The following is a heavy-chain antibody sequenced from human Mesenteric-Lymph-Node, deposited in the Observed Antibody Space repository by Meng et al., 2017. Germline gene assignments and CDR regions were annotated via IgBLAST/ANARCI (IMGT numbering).Heavy chain of an antibody. Sequence: QVQLVQSGAEVKKPGALVQVFCKASGYTFTGYYIHWVRQAPGQGLEWMGRINLNSGGTNYAQKFQGRVTRTWDTSISAAQMELSSLRSDDTAVYYCAAFYYESSGYFRADYWGQGILVTVSS. CDR1: GYTFTGYY. CDR2: INLNSGGT. CDR3: AAFYYESSGYFRADY. J-gene: IGHJ4*02. V-gene: IGHV1-2*06. D-gene: IGHD3-22*01.